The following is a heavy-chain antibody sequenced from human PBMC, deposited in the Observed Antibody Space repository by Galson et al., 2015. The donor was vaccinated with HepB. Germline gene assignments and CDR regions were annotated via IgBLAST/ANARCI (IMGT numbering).Heavy chain of an antibody. CDR1: GYTFSSYG. D-gene: IGHD2-2*01. J-gene: IGHJ4*02. V-gene: IGHV3-33*01. Sequence: LRLSCAASGYTFSSYGMHWVRQALGKGLEWVAVIWYDGSNKYYADSVKGRFTISRDNSKNTLYLQMNSLRAEDTAVYYCARAGYCSSTSCHLQYYWGQGTLVTVSS. CDR3: ARAGYCSSTSCHLQYY. CDR2: IWYDGSNK.